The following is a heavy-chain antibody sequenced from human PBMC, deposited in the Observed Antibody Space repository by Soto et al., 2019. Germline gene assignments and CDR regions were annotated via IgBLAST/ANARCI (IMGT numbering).Heavy chain of an antibody. V-gene: IGHV3-21*01. CDR3: AAGAAAGLFDY. CDR2: ISSSSSYI. Sequence: EVQLVESGGGLVKPGGSLRLSCAVSGFTFSSYRMNWVRQAPGKGLEWVSSISSSSSYIYYADSVKGRFTISRDNAKNSLYLQMNSLRAEDTAVYYCAAGAAAGLFDYWGQGTLVTVS. J-gene: IGHJ4*02. D-gene: IGHD6-13*01. CDR1: GFTFSSYR.